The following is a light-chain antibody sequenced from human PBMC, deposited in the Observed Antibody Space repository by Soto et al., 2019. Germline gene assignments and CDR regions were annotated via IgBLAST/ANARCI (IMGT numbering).Light chain of an antibody. Sequence: EIVLTQSPGPLSLSPGERATLSCRASPSVSSSYLAWYQQKPGQAPRLLIYGASSRATGIPDRFSGSGSGTDFTLTIRRLEPEDVAVYYCQQYGSSPRTFGQGTKVNIK. V-gene: IGKV3-20*01. J-gene: IGKJ1*01. CDR1: PSVSSSY. CDR2: GAS. CDR3: QQYGSSPRT.